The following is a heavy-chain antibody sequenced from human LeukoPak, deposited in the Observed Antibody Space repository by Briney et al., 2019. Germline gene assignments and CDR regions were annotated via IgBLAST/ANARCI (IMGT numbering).Heavy chain of an antibody. CDR2: ISASGGRT. V-gene: IGHV3-23*01. Sequence: GGSLRLSCTTSGFTFSDYAMSWVRQAPGKGLEWVSTISASGGRTNYADSVMGRFTISRDNSKNTLYLQMNSLRAEDTAVYYCAKSTHVEGNSGFRGQGTLVTVSS. J-gene: IGHJ4*02. D-gene: IGHD2-15*01. CDR1: GFTFSDYA. CDR3: AKSTHVEGNSGF.